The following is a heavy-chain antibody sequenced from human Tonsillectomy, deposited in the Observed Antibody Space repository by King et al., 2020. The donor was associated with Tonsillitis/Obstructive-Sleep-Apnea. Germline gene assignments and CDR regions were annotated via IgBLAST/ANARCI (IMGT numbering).Heavy chain of an antibody. CDR3: SRISSLKNWFDT. CDR1: GFSLSNATMG. CDR2: IFSKDEK. Sequence: VTLQESGPVLLKPPETLTLTCTVSGFSLSNATMGLRWIRQPPGKALEWLAHIFSKDEKSYSTTLKSRLTISKDTSKSQVVLTLTNMDPVDTATYYCSRISSLKNWFDTWGQGTLVTVSS. J-gene: IGHJ5*02. D-gene: IGHD6-6*01. V-gene: IGHV2-26*01.